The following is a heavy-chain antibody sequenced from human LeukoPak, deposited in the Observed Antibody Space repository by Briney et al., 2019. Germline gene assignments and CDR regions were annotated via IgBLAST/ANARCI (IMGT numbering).Heavy chain of an antibody. J-gene: IGHJ6*03. V-gene: IGHV3-53*05. CDR3: AKGYGWEASYYYYYMDV. Sequence: QPGGSLRLSCAASELTLSGNYMSWIRQAPGRGLEWVSFIYSGGSTYYADSVGGRFIISRDNSENTLYLQMNRLRAEDTAVYYCAKGYGWEASYYYYYMDVWGKGTTVTISS. CDR1: ELTLSGNY. D-gene: IGHD1-26*01. CDR2: IYSGGST.